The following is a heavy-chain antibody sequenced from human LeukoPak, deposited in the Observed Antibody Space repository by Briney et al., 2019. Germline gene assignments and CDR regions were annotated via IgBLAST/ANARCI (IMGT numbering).Heavy chain of an antibody. Sequence: ASVKVSCKASGGTFSSYAISWVRQAPGQGLEWMGGIIPIFGTANYAQKFQGRVTITADESTSTAYMELSSLRSEDTAVYYCARDKPPVGEPTPGMFGFDYWGQGTLVTVSS. J-gene: IGHJ4*02. CDR1: GGTFSSYA. CDR3: ARDKPPVGEPTPGMFGFDY. V-gene: IGHV1-69*13. CDR2: IIPIFGTA. D-gene: IGHD3-10*02.